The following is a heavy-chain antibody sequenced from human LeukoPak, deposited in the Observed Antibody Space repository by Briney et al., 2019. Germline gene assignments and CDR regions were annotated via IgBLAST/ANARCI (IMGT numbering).Heavy chain of an antibody. CDR1: GGTFSSYA. Sequence: ASVKVSCKASGGTFSSYAISWVRQAPGQGLEWMGGIIPIFGTANYAQKFQGRVTITADKSTSTAYMELSSLRSEDTAVYYCAKGGDYRIFHYYYMDVWGKGTTVTVSS. V-gene: IGHV1-69*06. J-gene: IGHJ6*03. D-gene: IGHD4-17*01. CDR2: IIPIFGTA. CDR3: AKGGDYRIFHYYYMDV.